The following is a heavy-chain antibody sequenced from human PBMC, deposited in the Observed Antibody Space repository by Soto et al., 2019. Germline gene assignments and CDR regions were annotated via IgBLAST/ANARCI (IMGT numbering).Heavy chain of an antibody. CDR2: INQSGST. D-gene: IGHD2-2*02. V-gene: IGHV4-34*01. CDR1: GGSFSGYY. CDR3: ARGHSPLGYCSSTSCYTGGAFDI. Sequence: QVQLQQWGAGLLKPSETLSLTCAVYGGSFSGYYWSWIRQPPGKGLEWIGEINQSGSTNYNPTLKSRVTISVDTSKNQFSLKLSSVTAADTAVYYCARGHSPLGYCSSTSCYTGGAFDIWGQGTMVTVSS. J-gene: IGHJ3*02.